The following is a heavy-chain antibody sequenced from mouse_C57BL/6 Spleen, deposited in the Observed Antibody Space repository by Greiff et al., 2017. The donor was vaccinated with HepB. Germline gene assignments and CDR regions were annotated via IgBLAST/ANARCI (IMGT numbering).Heavy chain of an antibody. CDR1: GYTFTSYW. D-gene: IGHD1-1*01. Sequence: QVQLQQPGAELVKPGASVKLSCKASGYTFTSYWMHWVKQRPGQGLEWIGMIHPNSGSTNYNEKFKSKATLTVDKSSSTAYMQLSSLTSEDSAVYYCARGDYGSSLFDYWGQGTTLTVSS. CDR2: IHPNSGST. J-gene: IGHJ2*01. CDR3: ARGDYGSSLFDY. V-gene: IGHV1-64*01.